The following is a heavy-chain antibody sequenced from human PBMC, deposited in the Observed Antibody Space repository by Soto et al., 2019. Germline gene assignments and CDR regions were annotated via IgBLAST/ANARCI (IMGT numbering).Heavy chain of an antibody. Sequence: GGSLRLSCAASGFSFSSAWMSWVRQTPEKGLEWVGRIKSKSDGGTTDYAAPVKGRFTISRDDSENTLYLQMNSLKTEDTAVYYCPRDRYATRLDHWGQGTLVTVSS. CDR1: GFSFSSAW. V-gene: IGHV3-15*01. CDR3: PRDRYATRLDH. CDR2: IKSKSDGGTT. J-gene: IGHJ5*02. D-gene: IGHD2-15*01.